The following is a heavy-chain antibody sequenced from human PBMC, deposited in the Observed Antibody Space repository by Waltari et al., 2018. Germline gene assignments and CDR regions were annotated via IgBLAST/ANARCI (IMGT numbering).Heavy chain of an antibody. D-gene: IGHD2-15*01. V-gene: IGHV1-69*13. CDR3: ARDINYGGNLRPSHYFDY. CDR2: IIPIFGTA. Sequence: QVQLVQSGAEVKKPGSSVKVSCKASGGTFSSYAISWVRQAPGQGLEWMGVIIPIFGTANYAQKFQGRVTITADESTSTAYMELSSLRSEDTAVYYCARDINYGGNLRPSHYFDYWGQGTLVTVSS. J-gene: IGHJ4*02. CDR1: GGTFSSYA.